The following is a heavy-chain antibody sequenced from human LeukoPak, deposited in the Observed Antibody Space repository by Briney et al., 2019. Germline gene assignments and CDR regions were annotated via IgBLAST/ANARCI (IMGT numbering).Heavy chain of an antibody. Sequence: SETLSLTXAVSGYSISSGYYWGWIRQPPGKGLEWIGSIYHSGSTYYNPSLESRVTISVDTSKNQFSLKLSSVTTADTAVYYCAAGIRGWVFDYWGQGTLVTVSS. CDR2: IYHSGST. CDR1: GYSISSGYY. CDR3: AAGIRGWVFDY. V-gene: IGHV4-38-2*01. D-gene: IGHD1-14*01. J-gene: IGHJ4*02.